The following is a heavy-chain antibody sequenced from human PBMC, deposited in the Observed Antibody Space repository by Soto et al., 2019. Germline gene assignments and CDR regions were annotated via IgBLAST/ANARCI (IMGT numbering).Heavy chain of an antibody. D-gene: IGHD3-9*01. CDR2: ISGSGGST. CDR1: GVTFSSYA. V-gene: IGHV3-23*01. Sequence: PGGSVGLSCAASGVTFSSYAMSWVRQAPGKGLEWVSAISGSGGSTYYADSVKGRFTISRDNSKNTLYLQMNSLRAEDTAVYYSAKGDFHWLLYYFDYWGQGTLVTVSS. CDR3: AKGDFHWLLYYFDY. J-gene: IGHJ4*02.